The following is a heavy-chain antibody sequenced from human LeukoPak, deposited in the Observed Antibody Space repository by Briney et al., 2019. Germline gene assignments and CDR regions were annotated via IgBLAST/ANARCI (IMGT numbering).Heavy chain of an antibody. CDR1: GGSISIYY. V-gene: IGHV4-59*08. Sequence: SETLSLTCTASGGSISIYYWSWIRQAPGKGLEWIGFMHYGGKSKANSSLKSRVTISVDTSTHHLSLRLDSVIASDTAVYYCATWTSGDAFDVWGPGTMVTVSS. D-gene: IGHD1-1*01. CDR3: ATWTSGDAFDV. CDR2: MHYGGKS. J-gene: IGHJ3*01.